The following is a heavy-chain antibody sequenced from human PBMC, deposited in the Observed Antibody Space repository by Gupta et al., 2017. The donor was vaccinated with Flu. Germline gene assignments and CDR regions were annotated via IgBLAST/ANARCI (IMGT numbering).Heavy chain of an antibody. J-gene: IGHJ6*02. D-gene: IGHD1-26*01. V-gene: IGHV1-69*06. CDR3: ARALDSGTYYSGMDV. CDR2: IIPIFGPA. Sequence: QVQLVQSGAEVKKPGSSVKVSCKASGGTVSSYAISWVRQAPGQGLEWMGGIIPIFGPANYAQKFQGRVTITADIFTSTAYMEMSSLRSEDTAIYFCARALDSGTYYSGMDVWGQGTTVTVS. CDR1: GGTVSSYA.